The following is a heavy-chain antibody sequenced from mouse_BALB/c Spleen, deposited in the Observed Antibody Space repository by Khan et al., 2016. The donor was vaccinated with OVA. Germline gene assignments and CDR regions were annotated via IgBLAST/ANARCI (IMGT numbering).Heavy chain of an antibody. Sequence: QMQLEESGPELVRPGVSVKISCKGSGYTFTDYSMHWVKQSHAKSLEWIGVISTDSVNTNYNQKFKGKATLTVDKSSSTAYMELARMTSEDSAIYYCAIRDYFDYWGQGTTRTVSS. CDR2: ISTDSVNT. CDR1: GYTFTDYS. CDR3: AIRDYFDY. V-gene: IGHV1S137*01. J-gene: IGHJ2*01.